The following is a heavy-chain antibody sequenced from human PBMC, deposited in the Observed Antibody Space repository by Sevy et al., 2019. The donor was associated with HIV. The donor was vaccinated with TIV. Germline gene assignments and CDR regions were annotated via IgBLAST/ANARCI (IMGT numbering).Heavy chain of an antibody. Sequence: GGSLRLSCTGSGFTFGDYAMSWFRQAPGMGLEWVGFIRSNDYGGATEYAALVKGRITISRDDSKSIADLQMNSLKTEDTAVYYVTSCYYYDSSGYSDYWGQGTLVTVSS. V-gene: IGHV3-49*03. CDR3: TSCYYYDSSGYSDY. CDR2: IRSNDYGGAT. J-gene: IGHJ4*02. D-gene: IGHD3-22*01. CDR1: GFTFGDYA.